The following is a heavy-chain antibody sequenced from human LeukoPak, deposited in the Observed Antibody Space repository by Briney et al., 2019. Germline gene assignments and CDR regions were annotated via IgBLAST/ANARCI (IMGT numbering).Heavy chain of an antibody. J-gene: IGHJ4*02. CDR3: ARHVVCSSTSCSYFDY. V-gene: IGHV5-51*01. Sequence: GESLKISCKGSGYSFTSYWIGWVRQMPGKGLEWMGIIYPGDSDTRYSPSFQGQVTISADKSISTAYPQWSSLKASDTAMYYCARHVVCSSTSCSYFDYWGQGTLVTVSS. CDR1: GYSFTSYW. D-gene: IGHD2-2*01. CDR2: IYPGDSDT.